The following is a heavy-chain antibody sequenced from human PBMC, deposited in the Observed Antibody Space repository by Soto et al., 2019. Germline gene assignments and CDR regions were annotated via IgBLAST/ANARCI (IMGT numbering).Heavy chain of an antibody. CDR2: INPNTGDA. V-gene: IGHV1-2*04. CDR3: ARDGAAAEGDNGMDV. D-gene: IGHD6-25*01. Sequence: EQLVQSGAEMRKPGASVKVSCKASGFTFTDHQIHWVRQAPGQGHEWVGWINPNTGDAKVAQRFRGWVTMTTDRSIDTAYVELSSLTSDGTAVYFCARDGAAAEGDNGMDVWGRGTSVTVS. CDR1: GFTFTDHQ. J-gene: IGHJ6*02.